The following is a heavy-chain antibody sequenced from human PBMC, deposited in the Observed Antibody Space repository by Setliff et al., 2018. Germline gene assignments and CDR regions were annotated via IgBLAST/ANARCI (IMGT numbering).Heavy chain of an antibody. J-gene: IGHJ4*02. Sequence: GASLKISCAASGFTFDDYAMNWVRQAPGKGLEWVSYISSYSSTIYYADSVKGRFTISRDNAKNSVYLQMNSLRAEDTAVYYCARARTPTYDILTGYHHNSFFDYWGQGTLVTVSS. CDR3: ARARTPTYDILTGYHHNSFFDY. V-gene: IGHV3-48*01. CDR2: ISSYSSTI. CDR1: GFTFDDYA. D-gene: IGHD3-9*01.